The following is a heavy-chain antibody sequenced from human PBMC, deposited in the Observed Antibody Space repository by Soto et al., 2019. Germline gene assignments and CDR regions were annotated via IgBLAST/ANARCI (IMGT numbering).Heavy chain of an antibody. CDR2: IDWDDDK. J-gene: IGHJ6*03. V-gene: IGHV2-70*11. CDR3: ARTPTLDHSNYRDYYYMDV. CDR1: GFSLSTSGMC. Sequence: GSGPTLVNPTQTLTLTCTFSGFSLSTSGMCVSWIRQPPGKALEWLARIDWDDDKYYSTSLKTRLTISKDTSKNQVVLTMTNMDTVDTATYYCARTPTLDHSNYRDYYYMDVWGKGTTVTVSS. D-gene: IGHD4-4*01.